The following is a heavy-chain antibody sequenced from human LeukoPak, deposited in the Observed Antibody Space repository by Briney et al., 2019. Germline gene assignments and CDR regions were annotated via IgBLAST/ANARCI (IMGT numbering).Heavy chain of an antibody. CDR2: IYTSGST. J-gene: IGHJ4*02. CDR1: GGSISSYY. CDR3: ARDPTYYYDSSGYQTDY. Sequence: SETLSLTCTVSGGSISSYYWSWIRQPAGKGLEWIGRIYTSGSTNYNPSLKSRVTMSVDTSKNQFSLKLSSVTAADTAVYYCARDPTYYYDSSGYQTDYWGQGTLVTVSS. D-gene: IGHD3-22*01. V-gene: IGHV4-4*07.